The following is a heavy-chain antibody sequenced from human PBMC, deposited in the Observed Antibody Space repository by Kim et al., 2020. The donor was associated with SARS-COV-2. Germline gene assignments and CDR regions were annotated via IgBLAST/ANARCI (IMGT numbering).Heavy chain of an antibody. Sequence: GGSLRLSCAASGFTFSSYGMHWVRQAPGKGLEWVAVIWYDGSDNYYADSVKGRFTISRDNSKNTLYLQMNSLRADDTAVYYCARDRVYTADYYDSSGYYSYWGQGTLVTVSS. V-gene: IGHV3-33*01. D-gene: IGHD3-22*01. CDR1: GFTFSSYG. CDR3: ARDRVYTADYYDSSGYYSY. CDR2: IWYDGSDN. J-gene: IGHJ4*02.